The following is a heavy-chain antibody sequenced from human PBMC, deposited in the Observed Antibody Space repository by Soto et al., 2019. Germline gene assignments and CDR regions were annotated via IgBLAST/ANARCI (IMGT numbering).Heavy chain of an antibody. J-gene: IGHJ4*02. CDR3: ARVPTPEYYDSSAYY. Sequence: PAGSLRLSCAASGFTFSSYSMNWVRQAPGKGLEWVSSISSSSSYIYYADSVKGRFTISRDNAKNSLYLQMNSLRAEDTAVYYCARVPTPEYYDSSAYYWGPATLDTLSS. CDR1: GFTFSSYS. V-gene: IGHV3-21*01. D-gene: IGHD3-22*01. CDR2: ISSSSSYI.